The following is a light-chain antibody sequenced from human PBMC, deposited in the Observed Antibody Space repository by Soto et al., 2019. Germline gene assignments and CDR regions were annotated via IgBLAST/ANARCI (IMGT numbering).Light chain of an antibody. CDR3: CAYAGSSYV. V-gene: IGLV2-23*01. J-gene: IGLJ1*01. Sequence: QLVLTQPASVSGAPGQSITISCTGTSSDVGSYNLVSWYQQHPGKAPKLMIYEGSKRPSGVSNRFSGSKSGNTASLTISGLQAEDEDDYYCCAYAGSSYVFGTGTKLTVL. CDR2: EGS. CDR1: SSDVGSYNL.